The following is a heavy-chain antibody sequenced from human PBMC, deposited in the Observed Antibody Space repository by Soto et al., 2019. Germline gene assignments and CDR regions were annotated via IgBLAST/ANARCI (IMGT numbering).Heavy chain of an antibody. CDR3: AKDIGPNTAMDYYFDY. J-gene: IGHJ4*02. CDR1: GFTFSSYG. D-gene: IGHD5-18*01. Sequence: QVQLVESGGGVVQPGRSLRLSCAASGFTFSSYGMHWVRQAPGKGLEWVAVISYDGSNKYYADSVKGRFTISRDNSKNTLYLQMNSLRAEDTAVYYCAKDIGPNTAMDYYFDYWGQGTLVTVSS. CDR2: ISYDGSNK. V-gene: IGHV3-30*18.